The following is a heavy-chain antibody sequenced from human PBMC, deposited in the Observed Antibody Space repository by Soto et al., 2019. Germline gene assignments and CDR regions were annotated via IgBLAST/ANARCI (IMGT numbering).Heavy chain of an antibody. CDR1: GGTFSSYA. D-gene: IGHD3-22*01. V-gene: IGHV1-69*01. J-gene: IGHJ4*02. CDR2: IIPIFGTA. CDR3: ARGFNYYDSSGYYGVWSYFDY. Sequence: QVQLVQSGAEVKKPGSSVKVSCKASGGTFSSYAISWVRQAPGQGLEWMGGIIPIFGTANYAQKFQGRVTITGDESTSTAYMELSSLRSEDTAVYYCARGFNYYDSSGYYGVWSYFDYWGQGTLVTVSS.